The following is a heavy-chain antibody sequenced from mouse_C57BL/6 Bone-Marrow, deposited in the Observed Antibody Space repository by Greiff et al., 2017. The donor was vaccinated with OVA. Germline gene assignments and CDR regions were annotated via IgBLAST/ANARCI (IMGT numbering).Heavy chain of an antibody. CDR1: GYTFTSYW. CDR3: VYGSSYVGLDD. CDR2: IHPNSGST. J-gene: IGHJ2*01. Sequence: QVQLQQPGAELVKPGASVKLSCKASGYTFTSYWMHWVKQRPGQGLEWIGKIHPNSGSTNYNEKFKSKATLTVDKSSSTAYMQLSSLTSEDSAVYYGVYGSSYVGLDDWGQGTTLTVA. D-gene: IGHD1-1*01. V-gene: IGHV1-64*01.